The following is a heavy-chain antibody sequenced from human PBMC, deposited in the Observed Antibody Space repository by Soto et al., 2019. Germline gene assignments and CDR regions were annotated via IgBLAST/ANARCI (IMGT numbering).Heavy chain of an antibody. V-gene: IGHV1-69*12. CDR3: ASCYSSSWPINHYYCGMDV. CDR1: GGTFSSYA. J-gene: IGHJ6*02. CDR2: IIPIFGTA. Sequence: QVQLVQSGAEVKKPGSSVKVSCKASGGTFSSYAISWVRQAPGQGLEWMGGIIPIFGTANYAQKFQGRVTITADESTSTAYMELSSLRSEDTAVYYCASCYSSSWPINHYYCGMDVWGQGTTVTVSS. D-gene: IGHD6-13*01.